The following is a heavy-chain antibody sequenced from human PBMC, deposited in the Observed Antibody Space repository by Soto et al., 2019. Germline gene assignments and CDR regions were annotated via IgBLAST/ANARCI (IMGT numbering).Heavy chain of an antibody. Sequence: ASVKVSCKASGYTFTSYYMHWVRQAPGQGLEWMGIINPSGGSTSYAQKFQGRVTMTRDTSTSTAYMELSSLRSEDTAVYYCARRSIIAARGGYYYGMDVWGQGTTVTVSS. CDR1: GYTFTSYY. D-gene: IGHD6-6*01. CDR3: ARRSIIAARGGYYYGMDV. J-gene: IGHJ6*02. CDR2: INPSGGST. V-gene: IGHV1-46*01.